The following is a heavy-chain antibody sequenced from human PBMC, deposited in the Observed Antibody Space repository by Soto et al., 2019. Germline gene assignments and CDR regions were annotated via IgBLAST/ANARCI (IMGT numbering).Heavy chain of an antibody. CDR1: GFTFNNYG. CDR2: VSKSDYT. V-gene: IGHV3-21*04. CDR3: AREDSIIIPAVSDF. Sequence: GGSLRLSCVVSGFTFNNYGINWVRQAPGKGLEWVSAVSKSDYTYYSDSVKGRFTISRDNAKNTVSLQMNTLRAEDTAVYYCAREDSIIIPAVSDFWGQGTLVTVSS. D-gene: IGHD2-2*01. J-gene: IGHJ4*02.